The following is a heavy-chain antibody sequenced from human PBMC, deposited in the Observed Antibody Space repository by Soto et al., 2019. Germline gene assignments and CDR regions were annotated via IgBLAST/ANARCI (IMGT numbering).Heavy chain of an antibody. Sequence: PVGSLRLSCAASGGTCINFWMRWVRQAPGKGLVWVSRINRDGSTTTYADSVKGRFTISRDNTKNTLYLQMNSLRAEDTAVYYCAREFTSSGCWGQGTLVTVSS. D-gene: IGHD6-25*01. CDR1: GGTCINFW. J-gene: IGHJ4*02. CDR3: AREFTSSGC. V-gene: IGHV3-74*03. CDR2: INRDGSTT.